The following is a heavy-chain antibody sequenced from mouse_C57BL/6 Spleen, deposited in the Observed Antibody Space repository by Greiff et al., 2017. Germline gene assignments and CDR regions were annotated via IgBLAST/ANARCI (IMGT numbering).Heavy chain of an antibody. V-gene: IGHV5-4*03. J-gene: IGHJ2*01. CDR2: ISDGGSYT. CDR3: ASLLDY. Sequence: EVKLVESGGGLVKPGGSLKLSCAASGFTFSSYAMSWVRQTPEKRLEWVATISDGGSYTYYPDNVKGRFTISRDNATNNLYLQMSHLKSEDTAMYYCASLLDYWGKGTTLTVSS. CDR1: GFTFSSYA. D-gene: IGHD2-10*01.